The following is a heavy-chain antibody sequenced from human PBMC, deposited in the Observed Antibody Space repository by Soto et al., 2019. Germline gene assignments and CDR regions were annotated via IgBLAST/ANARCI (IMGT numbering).Heavy chain of an antibody. CDR1: GGSISSSSYY. V-gene: IGHV4-39*01. CDR2: IYYSGST. J-gene: IGHJ5*02. Sequence: PXATLSLTCTVSGGSISSSSYYGGWIRQPPGKGLEWIGSIYYSGSTYYNPSLKSRVTISVDTSKNQFSLKLSSVTAADTAVYYCARHRGPMVRGVISNWFDPWGQGTLVTVSS. D-gene: IGHD3-10*01. CDR3: ARHRGPMVRGVISNWFDP.